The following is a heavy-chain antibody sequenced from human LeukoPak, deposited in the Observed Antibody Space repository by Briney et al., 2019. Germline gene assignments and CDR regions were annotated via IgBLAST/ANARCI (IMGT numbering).Heavy chain of an antibody. J-gene: IGHJ4*02. CDR2: ISDDGRNK. CDR3: ARAVSSGYYNLYFDY. CDR1: GFTFSTFA. D-gene: IGHD3-3*01. V-gene: IGHV3-30*04. Sequence: GGSLRLSCAASGFTFSTFAMHWVRQAPGKGLEWVAVISDDGRNKYYADSVKGRFTISRDNSKNTLDLQMNNLRAEDTAVYYCARAVSSGYYNLYFDYWGQGTLVTVSS.